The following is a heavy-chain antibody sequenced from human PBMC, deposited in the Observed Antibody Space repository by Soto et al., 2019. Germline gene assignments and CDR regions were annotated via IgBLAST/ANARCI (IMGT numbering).Heavy chain of an antibody. J-gene: IGHJ6*02. D-gene: IGHD1-1*01. V-gene: IGHV1-8*01. CDR3: ARERTGTTSMDV. CDR2: MNPNSGNT. CDR1: VYTFTSYD. Sequence: QVQLVQSGAEVKKPGASVKVSGKASVYTFTSYDITWVRQATGQGLEWMGWMNPNSGNTGYAQKFRGRVTMTRNTSIRTAYMELSSLRSEDTAVYYCARERTGTTSMDVWGQGTTVTVSS.